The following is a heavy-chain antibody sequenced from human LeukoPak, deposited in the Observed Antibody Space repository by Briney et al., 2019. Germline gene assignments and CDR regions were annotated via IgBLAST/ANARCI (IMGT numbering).Heavy chain of an antibody. J-gene: IGHJ4*02. CDR2: IQFDGSDE. V-gene: IGHV3-30*02. CDR3: AKGSSWYHAGDY. D-gene: IGHD6-13*01. Sequence: PGGSLRLSCAPSGFIFSSFGMHWVRQAPGKGLEWVAFIQFDGSDEHYADSVKGRFTISRDNSKGTLYLQMNSLRAEDTAVYYCAKGSSWYHAGDYWGQGTLVTVSS. CDR1: GFIFSSFG.